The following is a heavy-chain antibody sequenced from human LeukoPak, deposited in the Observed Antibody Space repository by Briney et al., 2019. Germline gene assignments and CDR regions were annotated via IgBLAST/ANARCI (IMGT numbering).Heavy chain of an antibody. CDR3: ARDGSPVSRGYSGYGVAY. CDR2: INPSGGST. D-gene: IGHD5-12*01. V-gene: IGHV1-46*01. CDR1: GYTFTSYY. Sequence: GASVKVSCKASGYTFTSYYMHWVRQARGQGLEWMGIINPSGGSTSYAQKFQGRVTMTRDTSTSTVYMELSSLRSEDTAVYYCARDGSPVSRGYSGYGVAYWGQGTLVTVSS. J-gene: IGHJ4*02.